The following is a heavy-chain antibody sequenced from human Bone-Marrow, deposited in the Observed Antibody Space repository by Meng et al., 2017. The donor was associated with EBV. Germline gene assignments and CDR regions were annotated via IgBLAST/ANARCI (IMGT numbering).Heavy chain of an antibody. D-gene: IGHD5-24*01. J-gene: IGHJ4*02. CDR2: IWHGGNT. Sequence: WGPGVLKPSGTLSLPRAVSGVGFSGSNWGSWARQPPGKGLEWIGEIWHGGNTNYNPSLKSRVTISVDKSGNQFSLNLNSVTAADTAVYYCARGNAYNVPSFDYWGQGTLVTVSS. V-gene: IGHV4-4*02. CDR3: ARGNAYNVPSFDY. CDR1: GVGFSGSNW.